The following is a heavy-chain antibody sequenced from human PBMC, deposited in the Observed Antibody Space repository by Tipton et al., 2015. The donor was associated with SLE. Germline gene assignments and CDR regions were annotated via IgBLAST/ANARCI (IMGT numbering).Heavy chain of an antibody. J-gene: IGHJ4*02. CDR2: VSGYNGNT. D-gene: IGHD3-22*01. Sequence: QLVQSGGEVKEPGASVKVSCKASGYTFTSYGIIWVRQAPGQGLEWMGWVSGYNGNTNYAQKFQGRVTMTTDTSTSTAYMELRSLRSDDTAVYYCARGNYHRSGYYVGGWYYFDYWGQGILVTVSS. CDR3: ARGNYHRSGYYVGGWYYFDY. CDR1: GYTFTSYG. V-gene: IGHV1-18*01.